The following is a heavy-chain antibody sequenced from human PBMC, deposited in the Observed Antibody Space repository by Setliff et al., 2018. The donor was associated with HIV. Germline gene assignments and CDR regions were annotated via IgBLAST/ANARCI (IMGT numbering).Heavy chain of an antibody. J-gene: IGHJ4*02. CDR3: ARGGSGNSYNGAFDY. D-gene: IGHD3-10*01. CDR1: GGSISSYY. V-gene: IGHV4-4*08. CDR2: IYTSGST. Sequence: SETLSLTCTVSGGSISSYYWSWIRQPPGKGLEWIGSIYTSGSTNYNPSLKSRLTISLDTKNQFSLKLSSVTAADMAVYYCARGGSGNSYNGAFDYWGQGTLVTVSA.